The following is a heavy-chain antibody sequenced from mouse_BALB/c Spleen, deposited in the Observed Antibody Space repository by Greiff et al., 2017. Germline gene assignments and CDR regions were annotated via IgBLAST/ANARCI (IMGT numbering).Heavy chain of an antibody. CDR1: GFTFSSFG. Sequence: EVKLMESGGGLVQPGGSRKLSCAASGFTFSSFGMHWVRQAPEKGLEWVAYISSGSSTIYYADTVKGRFTISRDNPKNTLFLQMTSLRSEDTAMYYCARGNYYGSSYPFAYWGQGTLVTVSA. CDR2: ISSGSSTI. V-gene: IGHV5-17*02. D-gene: IGHD1-1*01. J-gene: IGHJ3*01. CDR3: ARGNYYGSSYPFAY.